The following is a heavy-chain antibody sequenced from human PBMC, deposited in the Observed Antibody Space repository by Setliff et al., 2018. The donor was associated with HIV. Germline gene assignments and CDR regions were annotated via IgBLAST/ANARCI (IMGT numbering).Heavy chain of an antibody. Sequence: PSETLSLTCTVSGCSISSSSYYWGWIRQPPGKGLEWIGSIYYSGSTYYKPSLKSRVTISVDTSKNQFSLKLSSVTAADTAVYYCASFDYYDSSGRLPFDYWGQGTLVT. CDR3: ASFDYYDSSGRLPFDY. J-gene: IGHJ4*02. D-gene: IGHD3-22*01. CDR2: IYYSGST. CDR1: GCSISSSSYY. V-gene: IGHV4-39*01.